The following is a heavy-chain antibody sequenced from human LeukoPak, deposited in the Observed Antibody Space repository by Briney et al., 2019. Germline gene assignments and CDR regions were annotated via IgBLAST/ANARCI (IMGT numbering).Heavy chain of an antibody. D-gene: IGHD1-7*01. CDR3: TRTENYGNFDS. CDR2: INPAGGST. J-gene: IGHJ4*02. CDR1: GFTFSADW. Sequence: GGSLRLSCEASGFTFSADWMHWVRQAPGKGLVWVSRINPAGGSTYYADSVKGRFSISRDNAKNPAYLQMNSLRAEDTAVYYCTRTENYGNFDSWGQGTLVTVSS. V-gene: IGHV3-74*01.